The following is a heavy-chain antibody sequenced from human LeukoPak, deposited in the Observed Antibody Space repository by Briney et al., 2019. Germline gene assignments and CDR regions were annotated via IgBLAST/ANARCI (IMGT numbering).Heavy chain of an antibody. CDR3: ARRRVVTGGGYSYGIDDITAFDI. CDR2: FDPEDGET. V-gene: IGHV1-24*01. J-gene: IGHJ3*02. D-gene: IGHD5-18*01. Sequence: GASVKVSCKVSGYTLTELSMHWVRQAPGKGLEWMGGFDPEDGETIYAQKFQGRVTMTEDTSTDTAYMELSSLRSEDTAVYYCARRRVVTGGGYSYGIDDITAFDIWGQGTMVTVSS. CDR1: GYTLTELS.